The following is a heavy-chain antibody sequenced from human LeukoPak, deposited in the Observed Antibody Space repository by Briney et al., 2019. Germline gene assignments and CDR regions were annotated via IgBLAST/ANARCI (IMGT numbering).Heavy chain of an antibody. V-gene: IGHV3-23*01. CDR2: ISSSGGST. J-gene: IGHJ4*02. Sequence: GGSLRLSCAASGFTFSSYAMSWVRQAPGKGLEWVSGISSSGGSTYYADSVKGRFTISRDNSKNTVYLQMNILRAEDTAVYYCAKYSSGWSLDYWGQGTLVTVSS. CDR3: AKYSSGWSLDY. D-gene: IGHD6-19*01. CDR1: GFTFSSYA.